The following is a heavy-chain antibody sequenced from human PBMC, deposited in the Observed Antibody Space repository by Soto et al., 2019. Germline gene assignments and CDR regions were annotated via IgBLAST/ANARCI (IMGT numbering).Heavy chain of an antibody. V-gene: IGHV1-2*04. CDR1: GYTFTGYY. CDR3: ATRYSKYGPRTNDAFDI. J-gene: IGHJ3*02. D-gene: IGHD6-13*01. Sequence: GASVKVSCKASGYTFTGYYMHWVRQAPGQGLEWMGWINPNSGGTNYAQKFQGWVTMTRDTSISTAYMELSRLRSDDTAVYYCATRYSKYGPRTNDAFDIWGQGTMVTVSS. CDR2: INPNSGGT.